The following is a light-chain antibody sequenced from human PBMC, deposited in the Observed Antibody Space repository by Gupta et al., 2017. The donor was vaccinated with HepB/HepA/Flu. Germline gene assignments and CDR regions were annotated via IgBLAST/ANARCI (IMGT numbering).Light chain of an antibody. Sequence: DIQMTQSPSSLSASVGDRVTITCRASQSISSYLHWYQQKPGKAPKLLIYAASRLQSGVPSRFSGSGSGADFTLTIRMLQPEDFATYYCQRSDSTSWTFGQGTKVEIK. CDR1: QSISSY. CDR3: QRSDSTSWT. J-gene: IGKJ1*01. CDR2: AAS. V-gene: IGKV1-39*01.